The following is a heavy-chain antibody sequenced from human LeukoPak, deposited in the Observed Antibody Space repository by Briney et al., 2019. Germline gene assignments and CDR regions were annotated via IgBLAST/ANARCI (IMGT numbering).Heavy chain of an antibody. J-gene: IGHJ5*02. CDR2: INPNSGGA. CDR3: ARGCEQQHPTCRLYWFDP. V-gene: IGHV1-2*02. Sequence: ASVKVSCKASGYTFTTYYMHWVRQAPGQGLEWMGWINPNSGGANYAQKFQGRVTMTRDTSISTAYMELSRLTSDDTAVYYCARGCEQQHPTCRLYWFDPWGQGTLVTVSP. CDR1: GYTFTTYY. D-gene: IGHD6-13*01.